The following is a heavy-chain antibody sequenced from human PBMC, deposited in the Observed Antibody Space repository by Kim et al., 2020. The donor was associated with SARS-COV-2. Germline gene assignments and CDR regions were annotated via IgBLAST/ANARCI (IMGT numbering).Heavy chain of an antibody. CDR3: AKRSDNSNSLLPWFDL. J-gene: IGHJ5*02. D-gene: IGHD1-7*01. CDR1: GFTFDDSA. V-gene: IGHV3-9*01. Sequence: GGSLRLSCAASGFTFDDSAMHWVRQASGKGLEWVSGISWNSGSIGYADSVKGRFTISRDNAKNSLYLQMNSLRPEDTDLYYCAKRSDNSNSLLPWFDLWG. CDR2: ISWNSGSI.